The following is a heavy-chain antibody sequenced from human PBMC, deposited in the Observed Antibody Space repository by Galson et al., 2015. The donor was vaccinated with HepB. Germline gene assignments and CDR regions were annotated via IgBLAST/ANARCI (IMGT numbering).Heavy chain of an antibody. J-gene: IGHJ6*02. CDR1: GYTFTSYA. V-gene: IGHV7-4-1*02. CDR3: ARDGRPLSVHNNYYYFGMDV. Sequence: SVKVSCKASGYTFTSYAMNWVRQAPGQGLEWMGWINTNTGNPAYAQGFTGRVVLSLDTSVSTAYLEISSLKAEDTAVYYCARDGRPLSVHNNYYYFGMDVWGQGTTVTVSS. D-gene: IGHD5-24*01. CDR2: INTNTGNP.